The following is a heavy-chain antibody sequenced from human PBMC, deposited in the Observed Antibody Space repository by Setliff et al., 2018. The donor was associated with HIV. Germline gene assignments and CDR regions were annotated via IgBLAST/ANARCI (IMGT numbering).Heavy chain of an antibody. CDR3: AISIVGVTSEMY. J-gene: IGHJ4*02. V-gene: IGHV4-34*08. CDR1: GFRFRSHG. CDR2: VNHNGNI. D-gene: IGHD2-21*02. Sequence: GSLRLSCAASGFRFRSHGIHWVRQSPGKGLEWIVEVNHNGNINYNPSLKSRVTVSVDTSKTQYSLKMISVTAADAAMYYCAISIVGVTSEMYWAQGTLVTVSS.